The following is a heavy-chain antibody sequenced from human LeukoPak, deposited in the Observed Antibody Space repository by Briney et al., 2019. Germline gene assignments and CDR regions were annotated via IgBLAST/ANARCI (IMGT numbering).Heavy chain of an antibody. D-gene: IGHD5-12*01. CDR3: AKGDMPIVARALDY. J-gene: IGHJ4*02. Sequence: GGSLRLSCPASGFTFSDYAMNWVRQAPGKGLEWDSALSGSGGSTYYADSVQGRFTISRNNYENTLYLQMSRLRAEDTAVYYCAKGDMPIVARALDYWGQGTLVTVSS. V-gene: IGHV3-23*01. CDR1: GFTFSDYA. CDR2: LSGSGGST.